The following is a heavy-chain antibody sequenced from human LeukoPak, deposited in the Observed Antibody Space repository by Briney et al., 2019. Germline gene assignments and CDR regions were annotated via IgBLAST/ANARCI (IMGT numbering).Heavy chain of an antibody. V-gene: IGHV3-23*01. D-gene: IGHD3-22*01. CDR1: GFTLRSYG. Sequence: GGSLRLSCAASGFTLRSYGMNWVRQAPGKGLEWVSFITPNADRTSYADSVEGRVTISRDNPRNTINMQMNSQRDEDTAIYYCAIMHGYYDGSGYCVQWGQGTLVTVSS. CDR2: ITPNADRT. J-gene: IGHJ1*01. CDR3: AIMHGYYDGSGYCVQ.